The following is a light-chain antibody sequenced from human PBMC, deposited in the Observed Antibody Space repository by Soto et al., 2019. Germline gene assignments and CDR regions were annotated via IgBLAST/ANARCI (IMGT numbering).Light chain of an antibody. CDR2: GAS. Sequence: EIVMTQSPGTLSVSPGERATLTCRANQNIRSNLAWHQQKPGQAPKLLIYGASTRATGVPARFSGSGSGTEFTLTISRLQSEDFAVYYCQQYNNWPPWTFGQGTQVQIK. CDR3: QQYNNWPPWT. J-gene: IGKJ1*01. CDR1: QNIRSN. V-gene: IGKV3-15*01.